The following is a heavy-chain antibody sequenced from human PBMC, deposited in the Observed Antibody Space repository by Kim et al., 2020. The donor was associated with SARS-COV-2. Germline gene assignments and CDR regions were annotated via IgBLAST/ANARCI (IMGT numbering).Heavy chain of an antibody. D-gene: IGHD3-10*01. CDR2: INGGNGNT. J-gene: IGHJ5*02. Sequence: ASVKVSCNASGYTFDTYALYWVRQAPGQRFEWMGWINGGNGNTRYSQNFQGRVTITRDTSATTAYMELSSLTSKDTAVYYCAREGSGSYNWLDPWGQGTLSPSPQ. CDR3: AREGSGSYNWLDP. CDR1: GYTFDTYA. V-gene: IGHV1-3*01.